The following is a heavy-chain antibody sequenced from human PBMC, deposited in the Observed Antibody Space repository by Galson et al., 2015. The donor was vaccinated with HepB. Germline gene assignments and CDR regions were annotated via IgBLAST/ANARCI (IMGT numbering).Heavy chain of an antibody. J-gene: IGHJ6*02. V-gene: IGHV4-30-4*01. CDR3: ARDQRGYCSTTSYLYYYGMDV. CDR1: GGSIFSGDYY. CDR2: IYYSGNT. D-gene: IGHD2-2*01. Sequence: TLSLTCTVSGGSIFSGDYYWNWVRQPPGKGLEWIGYIYYSGNTFYSPSLKSRVTISVDMSKNQFSLNLSSVTAADTAVYYCARDQRGYCSTTSYLYYYGMDVWGQGTTVTVSS.